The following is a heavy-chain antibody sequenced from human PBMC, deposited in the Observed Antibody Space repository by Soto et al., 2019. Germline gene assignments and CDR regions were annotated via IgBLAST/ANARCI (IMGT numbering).Heavy chain of an antibody. CDR1: GFTFRSYV. J-gene: IGHJ1*01. V-gene: IGHV3-30*19. Sequence: QVQLVESGGGVVQPGTSLRVSCVASGFTFRSYVMHWVRQAPGKGLEWVALTSYDGTNKYYGDSVRGRFTISRDNSRNTVDLQMDSLRVEDTAVYYCARWGTTGGLDVWGQGTLVSVSS. CDR3: ARWGTTGGLDV. D-gene: IGHD3-16*01. CDR2: TSYDGTNK.